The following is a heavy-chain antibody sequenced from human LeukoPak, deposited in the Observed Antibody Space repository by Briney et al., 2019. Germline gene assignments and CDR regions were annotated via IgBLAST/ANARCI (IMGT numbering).Heavy chain of an antibody. CDR3: ARDLIVPAATFYYYYYGMDV. CDR2: ISSSGSTI. D-gene: IGHD2-2*01. J-gene: IGHJ6*02. V-gene: IGHV3-11*01. CDR1: GFTFSDYY. Sequence: GGSLRLSCAASGFTFSDYYMSWIRQAPGKGLEWVSYISSSGSTIYYADSVKGRFTISRDNAKNSLYLQMNSLRAEDTAVYYCARDLIVPAATFYYYYYGMDVWGQGTTVTVSS.